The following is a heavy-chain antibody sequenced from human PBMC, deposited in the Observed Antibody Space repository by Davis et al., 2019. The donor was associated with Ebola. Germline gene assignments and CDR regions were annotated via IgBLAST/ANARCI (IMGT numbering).Heavy chain of an antibody. CDR1: GYTFTSYG. J-gene: IGHJ4*02. CDR2: ISAYNGNT. Sequence: ASVKVSCMASGYTFTSYGISWVRQAPGQGLEWMGWISAYNGNTNYAQKLQGRVTMTTDTSTSTAYMELRSLRSDDTAVYYCARDGFMVHRHGYYFDYWGQGTLVTVSS. CDR3: ARDGFMVHRHGYYFDY. D-gene: IGHD3-10*01. V-gene: IGHV1-18*01.